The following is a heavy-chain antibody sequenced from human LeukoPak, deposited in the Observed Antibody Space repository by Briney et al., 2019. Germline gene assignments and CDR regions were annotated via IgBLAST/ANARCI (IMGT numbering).Heavy chain of an antibody. CDR3: ASFKIVGSTKCD. D-gene: IGHD1-26*01. CDR1: GFTFSSYA. V-gene: IGHV3-30-3*01. Sequence: GGSLRLPCAASGFTFSSYAMHWVRQAPGKGLEWVAVISYDGSNKYYADSVKGRFTISRDNSKNTLYLQMNSLRAEDTAVYYCASFKIVGSTKCDWGQGTLVTVSS. J-gene: IGHJ4*02. CDR2: ISYDGSNK.